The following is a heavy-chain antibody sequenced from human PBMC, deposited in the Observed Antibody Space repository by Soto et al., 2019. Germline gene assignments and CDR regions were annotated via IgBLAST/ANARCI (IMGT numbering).Heavy chain of an antibody. D-gene: IGHD6-19*01. Sequence: QVQLVQSGAEVKKPGASVKVSCKASGCTFTSYGISWVRQAPGQGLGWMGWISAYNGNTKYAQKLQGRVTLTTDTATSKAYMELRSLRSEDTAVYYCARDLAVARIDYWGQGTLVTVSS. CDR1: GCTFTSYG. V-gene: IGHV1-18*01. J-gene: IGHJ4*02. CDR2: ISAYNGNT. CDR3: ARDLAVARIDY.